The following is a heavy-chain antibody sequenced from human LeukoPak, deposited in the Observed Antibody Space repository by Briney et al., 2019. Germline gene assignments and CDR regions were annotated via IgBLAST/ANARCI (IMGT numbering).Heavy chain of an antibody. Sequence: GGSLRLSCAASGFSFNDGWMNWVRRVPGKGLEWIGHIKSKISGGTPEYAAPVNGRFTISRDDSKNTVYLQMNSLKTDDTAVYYCVTVIRLKDVDYWGQGTLVTVSS. CDR3: VTVIRLKDVDY. CDR2: IKSKISGGTP. V-gene: IGHV3-15*01. D-gene: IGHD6-19*01. CDR1: GFSFNDGW. J-gene: IGHJ4*02.